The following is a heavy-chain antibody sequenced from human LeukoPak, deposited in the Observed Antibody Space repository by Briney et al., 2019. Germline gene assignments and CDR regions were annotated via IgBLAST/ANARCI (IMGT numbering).Heavy chain of an antibody. CDR3: ARGILLWFGAINWFDP. CDR1: GGSISSYY. V-gene: IGHV4-59*01. Sequence: SETLSLTCTVSGGSISSYYWSWIRQPPGKGLEWIGYIYYSGSTSYNPSLKSRVTISVDTSKNQFSLKLSSVTAADTAVYYSARGILLWFGAINWFDPWGQATLVTVS. J-gene: IGHJ5*02. D-gene: IGHD3-10*01. CDR2: IYYSGST.